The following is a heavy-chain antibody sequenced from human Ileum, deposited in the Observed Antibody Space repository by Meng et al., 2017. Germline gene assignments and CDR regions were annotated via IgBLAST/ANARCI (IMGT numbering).Heavy chain of an antibody. Sequence: RGSLRLSCAASGFTFSDYVMSWVRQAPGKGLEWVSGIRGSGGYTYYVDSVKGRFTISRDNSKNTLSLQMNSLRADDTAIYYCAKDYSSGWYQMVTYFDSWGQGTLVTVSS. CDR3: AKDYSSGWYQMVTYFDS. V-gene: IGHV3-23*01. CDR2: IRGSGGYT. D-gene: IGHD6-19*01. CDR1: GFTFSDYV. J-gene: IGHJ4*02.